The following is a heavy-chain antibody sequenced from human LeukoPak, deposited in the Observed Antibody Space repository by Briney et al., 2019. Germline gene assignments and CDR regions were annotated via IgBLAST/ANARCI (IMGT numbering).Heavy chain of an antibody. CDR1: GGSISSYY. D-gene: IGHD6-13*01. CDR2: IYYSGNT. CDR3: ARVVSSSWDYYYYMDV. J-gene: IGHJ6*03. V-gene: IGHV4-59*01. Sequence: SETLSLTCTVSGGSISSYYWSWIRQPPGKGLEWIGYIYYSGNTNYNPSLKSRVTISVDTSKNQFSLKLSSVTAADTAVYYCARVVSSSWDYYYYMDVWGKGTTVTISS.